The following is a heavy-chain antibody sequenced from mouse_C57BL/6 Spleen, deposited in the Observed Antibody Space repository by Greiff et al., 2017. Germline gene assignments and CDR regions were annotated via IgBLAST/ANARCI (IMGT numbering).Heavy chain of an antibody. V-gene: IGHV1-81*01. CDR2: IDPRSGNT. CDR1: GYTFTSYG. CDR3: ARSALDELGPAWFAY. J-gene: IGHJ3*01. D-gene: IGHD4-1*01. Sequence: QVQLQQSGAELARPGASVKLSCKASGYTFTSYGISWVKQRTGQGLEWIGEIDPRSGNTYYNEKFKGKATLTADKSSSTAYMELRSLTSEDSAVYFCARSALDELGPAWFAYWGQGTLVTVSA.